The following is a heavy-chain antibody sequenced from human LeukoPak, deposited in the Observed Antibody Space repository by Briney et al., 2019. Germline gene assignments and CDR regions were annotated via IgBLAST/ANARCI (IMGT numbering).Heavy chain of an antibody. CDR3: ARDRLGDYETYAFDI. J-gene: IGHJ3*02. Sequence: GGSLRLSCAASGFTFSSYEMNWVRQAPGKGLEWVSYISSSGSTIYYADSVKGRFTISRDNAKNSLYLQMNSLRAEDTAVYYCARDRLGDYETYAFDIWGQGTMVTASS. D-gene: IGHD4-17*01. CDR2: ISSSGSTI. CDR1: GFTFSSYE. V-gene: IGHV3-48*03.